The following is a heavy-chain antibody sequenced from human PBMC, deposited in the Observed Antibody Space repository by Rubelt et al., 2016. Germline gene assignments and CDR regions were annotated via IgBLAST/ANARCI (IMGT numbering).Heavy chain of an antibody. V-gene: IGHV7-4-1*02. J-gene: IGHJ2*01. CDR1: GYTFTSYA. CDR3: ADTEEPHAPLDL. Sequence: QVQLVQSGSELKKPGASVKVSCKASGYTFTSYAMNWVRQAPGQGLEWMGWINTNTGNPTYAQGLKGRFVFALETSVSTAYRQSSSLKAEDTAVDYCADTEEPHAPLDLWGRGTLVTVSS. D-gene: IGHD1-26*01. CDR2: INTNTGNP.